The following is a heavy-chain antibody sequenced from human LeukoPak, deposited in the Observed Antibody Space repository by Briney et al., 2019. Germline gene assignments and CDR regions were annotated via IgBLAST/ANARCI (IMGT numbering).Heavy chain of an antibody. CDR3: ARDLIAAAGTFDY. Sequence: GGSLRLSCAASGFTFSTYSMNWVRQAPGKGPEWVSSISGSSNYIFYADSVKGRFTISRDNARNSLYLQMNSLRAEDTAVYYCARDLIAAAGTFDYWGQGTLVTVSS. CDR1: GFTFSTYS. D-gene: IGHD6-13*01. J-gene: IGHJ4*02. V-gene: IGHV3-21*01. CDR2: ISGSSNYI.